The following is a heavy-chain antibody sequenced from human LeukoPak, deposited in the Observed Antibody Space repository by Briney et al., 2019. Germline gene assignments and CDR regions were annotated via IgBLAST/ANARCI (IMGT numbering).Heavy chain of an antibody. J-gene: IGHJ4*02. V-gene: IGHV4-59*01. CDR1: GGSISGYY. CDR2: TYYGGST. CDR3: ARGGPAPRRDSGSYLY. D-gene: IGHD3-22*01. Sequence: SETLSLTCTVSGGSISGYYWSWIRQPPGEGLEWIAYTYYGGSTEYNSTLRSRVTILVDASKNQFSLRLTSVTTADTAVYYCARGGPAPRRDSGSYLYWDQGILVTVSS.